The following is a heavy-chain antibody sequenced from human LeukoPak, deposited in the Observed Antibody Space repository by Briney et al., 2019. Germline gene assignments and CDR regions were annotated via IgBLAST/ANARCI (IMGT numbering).Heavy chain of an antibody. J-gene: IGHJ4*02. D-gene: IGHD1-20*01. CDR2: INHGGSTA. CDR3: GRDNWSIDY. CDR1: GFTFTTYY. V-gene: IGHV3-7*01. Sequence: PGGSLRLSCAASGFTFTTYYMTWVRQAPGKGLEWVANINHGGSTAYYVDSVKSRFTFSSDNTKNTPYLQMNSLRAQDTAVYYGGRDNWSIDYWGQGTLVTVSS.